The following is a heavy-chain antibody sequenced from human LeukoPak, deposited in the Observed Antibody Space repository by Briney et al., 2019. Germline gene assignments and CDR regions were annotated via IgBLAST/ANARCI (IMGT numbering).Heavy chain of an antibody. D-gene: IGHD2/OR15-2a*01. CDR1: GLTVSSSY. Sequence: GGSLRLSCAASGLTVSSSYMSWVRQAPGKGLEWVSIIYNDGSTYYADSMKGRFTISRDNSKNTLYLQVNSLRAEGTAMYYCARNILFAFDIWGQGTMVTVSS. CDR2: IYNDGST. J-gene: IGHJ3*02. CDR3: ARNILFAFDI. V-gene: IGHV3-53*01.